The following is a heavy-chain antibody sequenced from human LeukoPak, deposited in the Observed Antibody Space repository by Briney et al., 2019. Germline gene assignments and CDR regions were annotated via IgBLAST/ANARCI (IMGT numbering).Heavy chain of an antibody. CDR3: ARGWIQLWLTYFDY. CDR1: GDSISNYY. V-gene: IGHV4-4*07. J-gene: IGHJ4*02. CDR2: MYTSGAT. Sequence: SETLSLTCTVSGDSISNYYWSWIRQPAGKGLEWIGRMYTSGATNYNPSLKSRTTMSVDTSKNQFSLKLSSVTAADTAVYYCARGWIQLWLTYFDYWGQGTLVTVSS. D-gene: IGHD5-18*01.